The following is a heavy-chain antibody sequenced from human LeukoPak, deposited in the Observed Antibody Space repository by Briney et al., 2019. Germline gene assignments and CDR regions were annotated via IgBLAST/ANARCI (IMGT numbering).Heavy chain of an antibody. CDR2: IYYSGST. CDR1: GGSISSYC. J-gene: IGHJ4*02. V-gene: IGHV4-59*01. CDR3: ARADGVLWFGETIAPYFDY. Sequence: NSSETLSLTCTVSGGSISSYCWSWIRQPPGKGLEWIGYIYYSGSTNYNPSLKSRVTISVDTSKNQFSLKLSSVTAADTAVYYCARADGVLWFGETIAPYFDYWGQGTLVTVSS. D-gene: IGHD3-10*01.